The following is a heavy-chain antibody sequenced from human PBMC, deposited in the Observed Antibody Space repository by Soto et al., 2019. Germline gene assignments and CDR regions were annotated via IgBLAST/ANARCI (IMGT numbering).Heavy chain of an antibody. Sequence: QVQLVESGGGVVQPERSLRLSCAASGFIFSSYAMNWVRQAPGKVLEWVALISYEGSSQYYADSVKGRFTISRDSSKNTLYLHMNSLGAADTAVYYCGRCTSTSCHLGSDYWGQGTLVTVSS. J-gene: IGHJ4*02. V-gene: IGHV3-30*04. D-gene: IGHD2-2*01. CDR3: GRCTSTSCHLGSDY. CDR2: ISYEGSSQ. CDR1: GFIFSSYA.